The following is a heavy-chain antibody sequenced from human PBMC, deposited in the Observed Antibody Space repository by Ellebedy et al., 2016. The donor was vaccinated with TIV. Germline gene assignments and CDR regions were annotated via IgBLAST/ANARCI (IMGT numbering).Heavy chain of an antibody. V-gene: IGHV3-48*02. CDR1: GFTFSSYS. Sequence: GESLKISCAASGFTFSSYSMNWARQAPGKGLEWVSYISSSSSTIYYADSVKGRFTISRDNAKNSLYLQMNSLRDEDTAVYYCASEMGSGMDVWGQGTTVTVSS. D-gene: IGHD3-10*01. J-gene: IGHJ6*02. CDR3: ASEMGSGMDV. CDR2: ISSSSSTI.